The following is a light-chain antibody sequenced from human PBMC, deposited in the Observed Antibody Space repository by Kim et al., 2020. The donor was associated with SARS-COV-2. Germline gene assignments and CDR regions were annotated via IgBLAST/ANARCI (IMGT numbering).Light chain of an antibody. CDR2: AAS. V-gene: IGKV1-39*01. CDR1: HSTGSH. Sequence: SASVGDRVTYTGRASHSTGSHLNWYQQKPGKAPKSLIYAASSLQSGVPSRFSGSGSGTDFTLTISSLQPEDVATYYCQQSYSLPYTFGQGTKLEI. J-gene: IGKJ2*01. CDR3: QQSYSLPYT.